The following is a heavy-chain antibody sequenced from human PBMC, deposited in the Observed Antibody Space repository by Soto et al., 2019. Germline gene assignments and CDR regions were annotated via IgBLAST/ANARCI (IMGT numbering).Heavy chain of an antibody. CDR1: GFTFSSYA. D-gene: IGHD2-21*02. J-gene: IGHJ4*02. V-gene: IGHV3-23*01. Sequence: PGGSLRLSCAASGFTFSSYAMSWVRQAPGKGLEWVSAISGSGGSTYYADSVKGRFTISRDNSKYTLYLQMNSLRAEDTAVYYCAKTQYCGGDCYSPPFDYWGQGTLVTVSS. CDR2: ISGSGGST. CDR3: AKTQYCGGDCYSPPFDY.